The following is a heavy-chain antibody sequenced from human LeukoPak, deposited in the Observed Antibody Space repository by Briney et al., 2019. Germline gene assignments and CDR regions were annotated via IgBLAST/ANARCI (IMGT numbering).Heavy chain of an antibody. CDR2: IYYSGST. D-gene: IGHD1-14*01. J-gene: IGHJ6*03. CDR1: GGSISSYY. V-gene: IGHV4-59*01. CDR3: TRGSITYYYMDV. Sequence: SETLSLTCTVSGGSISSYYWSWIRQPPGKGLEWIGYIYYSGSTNYHPSLKRRVTISVDTSKNQFSLKLSSVTAADTAVYYCTRGSITYYYMDVWGKGTTVTISS.